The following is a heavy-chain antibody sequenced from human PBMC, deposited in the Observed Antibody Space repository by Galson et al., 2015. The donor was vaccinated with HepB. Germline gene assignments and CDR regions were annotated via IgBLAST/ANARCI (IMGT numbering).Heavy chain of an antibody. CDR1: GFTFSSYG. J-gene: IGHJ4*02. CDR3: AKAREWIQLWSPLGY. D-gene: IGHD5-18*01. Sequence: SLRLSCAASGFTFSSYGMHWVRQAPGKGLEWVAVISYDGSNKYYADSVKGRFTISRDNSKNTLYLQMNSLRAEDTAVYYCAKAREWIQLWSPLGYWGQGTLVTVSS. CDR2: ISYDGSNK. V-gene: IGHV3-30*18.